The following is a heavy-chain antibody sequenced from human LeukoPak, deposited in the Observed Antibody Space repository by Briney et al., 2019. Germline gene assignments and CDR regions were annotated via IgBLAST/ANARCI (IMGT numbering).Heavy chain of an antibody. Sequence: SETLSLTCAVYGGSFSGYHWTWIRQSPGKGLEWIGDVNYSGSTNHNPPLKSRVTISADTSKNQFSLKLTSVTAADTAVYYCVRDRCGGDCYPNWFDPWGQGTLVTVSS. V-gene: IGHV4-34*01. D-gene: IGHD2-21*02. CDR3: VRDRCGGDCYPNWFDP. CDR1: GGSFSGYH. CDR2: VNYSGST. J-gene: IGHJ5*02.